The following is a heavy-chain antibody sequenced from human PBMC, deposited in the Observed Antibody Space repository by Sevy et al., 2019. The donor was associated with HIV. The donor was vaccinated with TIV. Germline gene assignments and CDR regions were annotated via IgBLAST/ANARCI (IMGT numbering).Heavy chain of an antibody. CDR2: ISGSGGST. CDR1: GFTFSSYA. V-gene: IGHV3-23*01. CDR3: AKPQYPYHYDLSGSAFDY. D-gene: IGHD3-22*01. Sequence: GESLKISCAASGFTFSSYAMSWVRQAPGKGLEWVSAISGSGGSTYYADSVKGRFTISRDNSKNTLYLQMNSLRAEDTAVYSSAKPQYPYHYDLSGSAFDYWGQGTLVTVSS. J-gene: IGHJ4*02.